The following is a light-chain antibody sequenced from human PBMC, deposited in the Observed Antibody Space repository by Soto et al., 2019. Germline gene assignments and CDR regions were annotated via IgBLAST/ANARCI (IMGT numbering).Light chain of an antibody. J-gene: IGKJ5*01. CDR2: GPS. V-gene: IGKV3-15*01. CDR1: QSVGIK. CDR3: QQYHSRSPIT. Sequence: IVMTQPPATLSVSQREKATLSCTASQSVGIKVTSYQQKPGQAPSLLMSGPSTSATGMPARFSGSGSGTEVTLTISSLQSEDFAIYYCQQYHSRSPITFGQGTRLEIK.